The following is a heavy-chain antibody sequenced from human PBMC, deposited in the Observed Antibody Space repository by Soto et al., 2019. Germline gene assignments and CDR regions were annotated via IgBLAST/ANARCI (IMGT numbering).Heavy chain of an antibody. V-gene: IGHV3-53*01. D-gene: IGHD3-10*01. J-gene: IGHJ4*02. CDR3: ATGGSLDY. Sequence: GESLRLSCAASGFSVSSNYMSWVRQAPGKGLEWVSVMYSGGATYYADSVKGRFTISRDNSNNTVNLQMSSLRAEDTAVYYCATGGSLDYWGQGALVTVSS. CDR1: GFSVSSNY. CDR2: MYSGGAT.